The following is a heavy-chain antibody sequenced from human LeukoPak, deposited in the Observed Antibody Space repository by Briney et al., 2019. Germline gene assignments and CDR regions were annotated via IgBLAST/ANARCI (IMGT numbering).Heavy chain of an antibody. V-gene: IGHV4-4*08. J-gene: IGHJ5*02. CDR2: IYTSGST. CDR3: ARDIVLMVYARPHNWFDP. Sequence: PSETLSLTCTVSGGSISSYYWSWIRQPPGKGLEWIGRIYTSGSTNYNPSLKSRVTISVDTSKNQFSLKLSSVTAADTAVYYCARDIVLMVYARPHNWFDPWGQGTLVTVSS. CDR1: GGSISSYY. D-gene: IGHD2-8*01.